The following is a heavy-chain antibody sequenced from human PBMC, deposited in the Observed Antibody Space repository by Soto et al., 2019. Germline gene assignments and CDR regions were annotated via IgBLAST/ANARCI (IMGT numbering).Heavy chain of an antibody. Sequence: ASVKVSCKASGGTFSSYAISWVRQAPGQGLEWVGGIIPIFGTANYAQKFQGRVTITADESTSTAYMELSSLRSEDTAVYYCARVKAPYYYDSSGYLLTDYASDIWGQGTMVTVSS. CDR1: GGTFSSYA. CDR2: IIPIFGTA. V-gene: IGHV1-69*13. D-gene: IGHD3-22*01. J-gene: IGHJ3*02. CDR3: ARVKAPYYYDSSGYLLTDYASDI.